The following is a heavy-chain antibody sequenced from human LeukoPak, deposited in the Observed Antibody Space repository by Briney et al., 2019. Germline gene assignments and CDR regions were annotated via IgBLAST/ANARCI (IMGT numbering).Heavy chain of an antibody. D-gene: IGHD6-13*01. Sequence: GGSLRLSCAASGFTFSIYAMSWVRQAPGKGLEWVSDISGSGGSTYYADSVKGRFTISRDNSKNTLYLQINRLRAEDTAVYYCARGYCGSSWYYCDYWGEGTLVSVFS. CDR2: ISGSGGST. V-gene: IGHV3-23*01. CDR1: GFTFSIYA. J-gene: IGHJ4*02. CDR3: ARGYCGSSWYYCDY.